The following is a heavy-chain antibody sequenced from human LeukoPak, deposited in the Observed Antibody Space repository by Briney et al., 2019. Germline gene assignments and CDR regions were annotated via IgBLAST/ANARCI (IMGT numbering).Heavy chain of an antibody. Sequence: SQTLSLTCAISGDSVSSKDVAWNWIRQSPSRGLEWLGRTYYRSKWFFQYEVSVKSRVTINPDTSKNQFSLQVDSMTPDDTAVYYCARANEVAGSFDFWGQGILVTVSS. CDR3: ARANEVAGSFDF. D-gene: IGHD6-19*01. CDR2: TYYRSKWFF. J-gene: IGHJ4*02. V-gene: IGHV6-1*01. CDR1: GDSVSSKDVA.